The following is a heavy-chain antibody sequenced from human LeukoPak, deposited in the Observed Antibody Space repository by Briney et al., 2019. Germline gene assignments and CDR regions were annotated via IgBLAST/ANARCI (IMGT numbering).Heavy chain of an antibody. CDR1: GFTFSNYW. Sequence: GSLRLSCAASGFTFSNYWMHWVRQAPGKGLVWVSRIKGDGSHTIYAASVKGRFTISRDNAKNTLYLQMNSLRAEDTAVYYCVRDWDHFVFVSWGLGTLVTVSS. V-gene: IGHV3-74*01. D-gene: IGHD3-3*02. J-gene: IGHJ5*01. CDR3: VRDWDHFVFVS. CDR2: IKGDGSHT.